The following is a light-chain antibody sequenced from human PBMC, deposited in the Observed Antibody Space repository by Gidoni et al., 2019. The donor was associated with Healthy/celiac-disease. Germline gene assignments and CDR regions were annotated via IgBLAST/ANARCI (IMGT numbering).Light chain of an antibody. CDR2: GAS. J-gene: IGKJ1*01. CDR3: QQYNNWPWT. V-gene: IGKV3-15*01. CDR1: QSVSSN. Sequence: EIVMPQSPATLSVSPGERATLSCRASQSVSSNLAWYQQKPGQAPRLLIYGASTRATGIPARFIGSGSGTEFTLTISSLQSEDFAVYYCQQYNNWPWTFGQGTKVEIK.